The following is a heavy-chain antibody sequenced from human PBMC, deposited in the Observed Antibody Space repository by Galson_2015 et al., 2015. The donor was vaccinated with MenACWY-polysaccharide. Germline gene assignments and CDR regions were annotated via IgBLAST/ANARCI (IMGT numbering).Heavy chain of an antibody. D-gene: IGHD5-12*01. V-gene: IGHV3-48*02. Sequence: SLRLSCAVSGFTFSYYNMDWVRQAPGKGLEWVSYISSTSSAIYYADSVKGRFTISRDNAKNSLYLQMNSLRDEDTAIYYCARDNMVAGAVDIWGQGTMVAVSS. CDR3: ARDNMVAGAVDI. J-gene: IGHJ3*02. CDR2: ISSTSSAI. CDR1: GFTFSYYN.